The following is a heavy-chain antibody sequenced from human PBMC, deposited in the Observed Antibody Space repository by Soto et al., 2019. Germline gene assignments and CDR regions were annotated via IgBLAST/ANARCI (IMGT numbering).Heavy chain of an antibody. CDR2: IYYSGST. Sequence: SETLSLTCTVSGGSISSGGYYWSWIRQPPGKGLEWIGYIYYSGSTYYNPSLKSRVTISVDTSKNQFSLKLSSVTAADTAVYYCARADYYDSSGRVYFDYWGQGTLVTVSS. D-gene: IGHD3-22*01. CDR1: GGSISSGGYY. CDR3: ARADYYDSSGRVYFDY. J-gene: IGHJ4*02. V-gene: IGHV4-30-4*01.